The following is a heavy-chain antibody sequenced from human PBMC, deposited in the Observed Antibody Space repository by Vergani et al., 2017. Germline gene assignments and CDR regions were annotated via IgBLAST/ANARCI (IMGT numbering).Heavy chain of an antibody. D-gene: IGHD2-2*01. J-gene: IGHJ6*02. Sequence: QVQLQESGPGLVKPSQTLSLTCTVSGGSISSGDYYWSWIRQHPGKGLEWIGYIYYSGSTYYNPSLKSRVTISVDTSKNQFSLKLSSVTAADTAVYYCARDPVPAAPLDHYYYYGMDVWGQGTTVTVSS. CDR3: ARDPVPAAPLDHYYYYGMDV. CDR2: IYYSGST. CDR1: GGSISSGDYY. V-gene: IGHV4-31*03.